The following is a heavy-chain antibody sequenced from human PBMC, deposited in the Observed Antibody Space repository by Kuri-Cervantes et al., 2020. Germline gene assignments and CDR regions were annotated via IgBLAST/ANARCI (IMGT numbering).Heavy chain of an antibody. CDR1: GFTFSSYW. CDR3: ARSPRILGDFWSGYYNP. Sequence: LSLTCAASGFTFSSYWMSWVRQAPGKGLEWVANIKQDGSEKYYVDSVKGRFTISRDNAKNSLYLQMNSLRAEDTAVYYCARSPRILGDFWSGYYNPWGQGTLVTVSS. V-gene: IGHV3-7*01. J-gene: IGHJ5*02. D-gene: IGHD3-3*01. CDR2: IKQDGSEK.